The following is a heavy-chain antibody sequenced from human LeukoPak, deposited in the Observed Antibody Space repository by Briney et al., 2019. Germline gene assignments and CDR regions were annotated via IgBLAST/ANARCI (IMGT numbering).Heavy chain of an antibody. D-gene: IGHD2-15*01. V-gene: IGHV3-21*01. Sequence: GGSLRLSCAASGFTFSSHSMIWVRHAPGKGLECVSSIISSSSYIYYADSVKGRFTISRDNAKNSLYLQMNSLRAEDTAVYYCAREEAASGNYYYYGMDVWGQGTTATVSS. CDR2: IISSSSYI. J-gene: IGHJ6*02. CDR3: AREEAASGNYYYYGMDV. CDR1: GFTFSSHS.